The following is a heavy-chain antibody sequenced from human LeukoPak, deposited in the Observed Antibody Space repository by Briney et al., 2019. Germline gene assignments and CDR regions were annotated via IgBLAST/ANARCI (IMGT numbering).Heavy chain of an antibody. CDR1: GGSISSYY. V-gene: IGHV4-59*12. CDR2: IYHSGST. Sequence: SETLSLTCTVSGGSISSYYWSWIRQPPGKGLEWIGYIYHSGSTYYNPSLKSRVTISVDRSKNQFSLKLSSVTAADTAVYYCARDQAFDIWGQGTMVAVSS. CDR3: ARDQAFDI. J-gene: IGHJ3*02.